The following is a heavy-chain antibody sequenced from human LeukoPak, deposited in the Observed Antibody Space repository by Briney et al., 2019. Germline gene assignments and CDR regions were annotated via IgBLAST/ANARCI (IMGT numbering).Heavy chain of an antibody. CDR2: ISSSSSYI. J-gene: IGHJ4*02. Sequence: GGSLRLSCAASGFTFSSYSMNWVRQAPGKGLEWVSSISSSSSYIYYADSVKGRFTISRDNAKSSLYLQMNSLRAEDTAVYYCARDGSAAVAGSFDYWGQGTLVTVSS. V-gene: IGHV3-21*01. CDR3: ARDGSAAVAGSFDY. CDR1: GFTFSSYS. D-gene: IGHD6-19*01.